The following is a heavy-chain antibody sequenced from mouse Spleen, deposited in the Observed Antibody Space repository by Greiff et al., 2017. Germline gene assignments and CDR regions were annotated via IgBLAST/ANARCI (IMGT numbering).Heavy chain of an antibody. CDR2: IYPGDGDT. CDR3: AREGLSYYFDY. V-gene: IGHV1-80*01. Sequence: QVQLQQSGAELVRPGSSVKISCKASGYAFSSYWMNWVKQRPGQGLEWIGQIYPGDGDTNYNGKFKGKASITADTSSNTAYLQLSSLTSEDTAVYYCAREGLSYYFDYWGQGTTLTVSS. D-gene: IGHD3-1*01. CDR1: GYAFSSYW. J-gene: IGHJ2*01.